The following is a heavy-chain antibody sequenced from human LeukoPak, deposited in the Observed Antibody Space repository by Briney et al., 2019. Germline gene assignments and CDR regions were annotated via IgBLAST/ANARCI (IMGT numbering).Heavy chain of an antibody. Sequence: GGSLRLSCAASGFTLSSYVMTWLRQAPGAGLEGVSDIGTHTTNTDCPDSVKGRFPISRDDSKNTVFLQMTSLRVEDTALYYCTRRVGGTPDYWGLGTLVTVS. CDR2: IGTHTTNT. CDR1: GFTLSSYV. CDR3: TRRVGGTPDY. V-gene: IGHV3-23*01. J-gene: IGHJ4*02. D-gene: IGHD1-26*01.